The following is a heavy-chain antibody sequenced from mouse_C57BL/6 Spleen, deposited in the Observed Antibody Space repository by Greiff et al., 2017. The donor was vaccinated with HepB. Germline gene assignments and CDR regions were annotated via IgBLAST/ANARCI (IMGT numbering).Heavy chain of an antibody. Sequence: QVQLKQSGAELMKPGASVKLSCKATGYTFTGYWIEWVKQRPGHGLEWIGEILPGSGSTNYNEKFKGKATFTADTSSNTAYMQLSSLTTEDSAIYYCARSAYYYGSSSWFAYWGQGTLVTVSA. D-gene: IGHD1-1*01. J-gene: IGHJ3*01. CDR3: ARSAYYYGSSSWFAY. CDR2: ILPGSGST. CDR1: GYTFTGYW. V-gene: IGHV1-9*01.